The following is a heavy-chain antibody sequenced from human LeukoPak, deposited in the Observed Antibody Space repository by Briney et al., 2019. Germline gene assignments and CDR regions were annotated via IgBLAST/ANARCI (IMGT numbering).Heavy chain of an antibody. V-gene: IGHV3-21*01. Sequence: PGGSLRLSCAASGFYFANYAMSWVRQAPGKGLEWVSSISKGSGYIYQTDSVKGRFTISRDNAKNSLFLEMNSLRVEDTAVYYCVRDMGRESIFDYWGQGTLVTVSS. CDR2: ISKGSGYI. CDR1: GFYFANYA. CDR3: VRDMGRESIFDY. J-gene: IGHJ4*02. D-gene: IGHD3-10*01.